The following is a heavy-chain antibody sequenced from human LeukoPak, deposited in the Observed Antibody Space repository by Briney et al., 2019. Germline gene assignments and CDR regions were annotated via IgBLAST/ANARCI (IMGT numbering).Heavy chain of an antibody. V-gene: IGHV1-18*01. CDR3: ARHDYDFWSGYYYYFDY. D-gene: IGHD3-3*01. J-gene: IGHJ4*02. CDR1: GYTFTSYG. Sequence: ASVKVSCKASGYTFTSYGISWVRQAPGQGLEWMGWISAYNGNTNYAQNFQGRVTMTTDTSTSTAYMELRSLRSDVTAVYYCARHDYDFWSGYYYYFDYWGQGTLVSVSS. CDR2: ISAYNGNT.